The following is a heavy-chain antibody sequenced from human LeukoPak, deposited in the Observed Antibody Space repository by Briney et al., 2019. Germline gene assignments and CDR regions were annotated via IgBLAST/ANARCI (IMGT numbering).Heavy chain of an antibody. Sequence: PGGSLRLSCAASGFTFSSYAMSWVRQAPGKGLHWVSSITGSGGSTHYADSVKGRFTISRDNAKNSLYLQMNSLRAEDTAVYYCARDRALFDPWGQGTLVTVSS. CDR1: GFTFSSYA. V-gene: IGHV3-23*01. CDR3: ARDRALFDP. J-gene: IGHJ5*02. D-gene: IGHD3-10*01. CDR2: ITGSGGST.